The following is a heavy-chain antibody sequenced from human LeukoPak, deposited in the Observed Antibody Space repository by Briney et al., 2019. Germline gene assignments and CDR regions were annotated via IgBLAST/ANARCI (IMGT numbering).Heavy chain of an antibody. J-gene: IGHJ5*02. D-gene: IGHD3-22*01. V-gene: IGHV3-48*04. CDR3: ARDLGQYYDTSDNWFDP. CDR1: GFTFSNYS. Sequence: GGSLRLSCAASGFTFSNYSMNWVRQAPGKGLEWVSYISSSSGTIYNADSVKGRFTISRDNAKNTLNLQMNSLRAEDTAVYYCARDLGQYYDTSDNWFDPWGQGTLVTVSS. CDR2: ISSSSGTI.